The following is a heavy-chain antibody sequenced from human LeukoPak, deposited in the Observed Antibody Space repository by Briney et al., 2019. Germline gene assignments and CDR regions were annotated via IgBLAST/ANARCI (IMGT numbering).Heavy chain of an antibody. D-gene: IGHD3-9*01. CDR1: GGSISSSSYY. CDR3: ARRFADILTGYTYYFDY. V-gene: IGHV4-39*01. CDR2: IYYSGST. J-gene: IGHJ4*02. Sequence: SETLSLTCTVSGGSISSSSYYWGWLRQPPGKGLEWIGSIYYSGSTYYNPSLKSRVTISVDTSKNQFSLKLSSVTAADTAVYYCARRFADILTGYTYYFDYWGQGTLVTVSS.